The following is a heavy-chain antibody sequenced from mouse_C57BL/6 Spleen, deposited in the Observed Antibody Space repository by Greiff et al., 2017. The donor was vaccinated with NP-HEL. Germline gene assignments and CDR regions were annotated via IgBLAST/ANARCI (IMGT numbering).Heavy chain of an antibody. J-gene: IGHJ4*01. CDR2: INPNNGGT. CDR3: ARDGYYLYAMDY. Sequence: VQLQQSGPELVKPGASVKISCKASGYTFTDYYMNWVKQSHGKSLEWIGDINPNNGGTSYNQKFKGKATLTVDKSSSTAYMELRSLTSEDSAVYYCARDGYYLYAMDYWGQGTSVTVSS. D-gene: IGHD2-3*01. V-gene: IGHV1-26*01. CDR1: GYTFTDYY.